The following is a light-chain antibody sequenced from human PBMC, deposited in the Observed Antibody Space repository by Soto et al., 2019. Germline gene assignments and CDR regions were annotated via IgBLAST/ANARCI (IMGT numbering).Light chain of an antibody. J-gene: IGKJ4*01. CDR1: QSVSSN. CDR3: QQYNNWPRGLT. V-gene: IGKV3-15*01. Sequence: EIVMTQSPATLSVSPGERATLSCRASQSVSSNLAWYQQKPGQAPRLLIYGASTRATGIPARFSGSGSGTEFPLPISSLQSEDFAVFLCQQYNNWPRGLTFGGGTKVEIK. CDR2: GAS.